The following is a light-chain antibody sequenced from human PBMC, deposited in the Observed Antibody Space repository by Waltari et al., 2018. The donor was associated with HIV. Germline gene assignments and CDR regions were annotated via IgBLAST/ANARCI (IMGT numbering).Light chain of an antibody. V-gene: IGLV1-44*01. Sequence: QSVLTQPPSASGTPGQRVNISCSGGSSNIGSNPVNWYRQFPGAAPKLLLYTNIQRPSGVPDRFSGSKSGTSASLAISGLQSEDEADFYCAVWDDSLRSVLFGGGTRLTVL. J-gene: IGLJ3*02. CDR3: AVWDDSLRSVL. CDR2: TNI. CDR1: SSNIGSNP.